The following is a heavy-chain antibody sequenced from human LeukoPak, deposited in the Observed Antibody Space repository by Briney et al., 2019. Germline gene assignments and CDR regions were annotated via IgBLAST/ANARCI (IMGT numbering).Heavy chain of an antibody. V-gene: IGHV1-46*01. CDR2: INPSGGST. Sequence: GASVKVSCKASGYTFTSYYMHWVRQAPGQGLEWMGIINPSGGSTSYAQKFQGRVTVTADESTSTAYMELSSLRSEDTAVYYCATEVGLAYSSGWYRGFDLWGRGTLVTVSS. J-gene: IGHJ2*01. CDR3: ATEVGLAYSSGWYRGFDL. D-gene: IGHD6-19*01. CDR1: GYTFTSYY.